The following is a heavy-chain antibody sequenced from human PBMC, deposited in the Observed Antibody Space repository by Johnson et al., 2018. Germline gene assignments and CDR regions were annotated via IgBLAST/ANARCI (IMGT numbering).Heavy chain of an antibody. V-gene: IGHV3-9*01. Sequence: EVQLVESGGALVQPGRSLRLSCAASGFTFDDYAMHWVRQAPGKGLEWVSGISWNSGSIGYADSVKGRFTISRDNAKNSLYLLMNSLRAEDTAFYYCAKAHRRYTSYCYSYMDVWGKGTTVTVSS. D-gene: IGHD5-18*01. CDR1: GFTFDDYA. J-gene: IGHJ6*03. CDR2: ISWNSGSI. CDR3: AKAHRRYTSYCYSYMDV.